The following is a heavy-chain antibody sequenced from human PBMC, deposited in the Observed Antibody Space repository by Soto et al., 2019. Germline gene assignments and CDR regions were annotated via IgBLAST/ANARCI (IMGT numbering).Heavy chain of an antibody. CDR3: AREGGIVGATAADY. CDR2: IYYSGST. CDR1: GGSISSGGYY. J-gene: IGHJ4*02. Sequence: QVQLQESGPGLVKPSQTLSLTCTVSGGSISSGGYYWSWIRQHPGKGREWIGYIYYSGSTYYIPSLKSRVTISVDTSKNQFSLKLSSVTAAVTAVYYCAREGGIVGATAADYWGQGTLVTVSS. V-gene: IGHV4-31*03. D-gene: IGHD1-26*01.